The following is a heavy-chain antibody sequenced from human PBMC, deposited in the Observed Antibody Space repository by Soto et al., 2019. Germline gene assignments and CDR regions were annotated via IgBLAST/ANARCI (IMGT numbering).Heavy chain of an antibody. D-gene: IGHD3-16*01. Sequence: VGTLRISCAAYGFNFSNYAMSWVRQAPGKGLEWVSLISATGGGTYYADSVKGRFTISRDNSHNTLYLQVHSLTAEDTAVYYCAKDRRAGGNSAFYFDFWGQGAQVTVSS. CDR2: ISATGGGT. CDR3: AKDRRAGGNSAFYFDF. CDR1: GFNFSNYA. V-gene: IGHV3-23*01. J-gene: IGHJ4*02.